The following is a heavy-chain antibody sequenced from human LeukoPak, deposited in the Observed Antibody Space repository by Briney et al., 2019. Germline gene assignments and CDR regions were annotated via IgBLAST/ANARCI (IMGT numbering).Heavy chain of an antibody. CDR2: IRSKAYGGTT. Sequence: GSLRLSCSVSGFTFGDYAMSWFRQAPGKGLEWVGFIRSKAYGGTTEYAASVKGRFTISRDDSKSIAYLQMNSLKTEDTAVYYCTRDDFWSGYYPPRDYWGQGTLVTVSS. CDR1: GFTFGDYA. J-gene: IGHJ4*02. V-gene: IGHV3-49*03. CDR3: TRDDFWSGYYPPRDY. D-gene: IGHD3-3*01.